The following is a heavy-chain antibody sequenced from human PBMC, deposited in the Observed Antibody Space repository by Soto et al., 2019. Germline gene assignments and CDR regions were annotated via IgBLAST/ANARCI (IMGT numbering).Heavy chain of an antibody. V-gene: IGHV4-31*03. CDR2: IYYSGST. D-gene: IGHD3-10*01. CDR1: GGSISSGGYY. J-gene: IGHJ4*02. Sequence: QVQLQESGPGLVKPSQTLSLTCTVSGGSISSGGYYWNWFRQHSGKGLEWIGYIYYSGSTNYNPSLNSRVIISEDTSKNQFSLKLSSVTAADTAVYYCARAQKGYYGSGELFDYWGQGTLVTVSS. CDR3: ARAQKGYYGSGELFDY.